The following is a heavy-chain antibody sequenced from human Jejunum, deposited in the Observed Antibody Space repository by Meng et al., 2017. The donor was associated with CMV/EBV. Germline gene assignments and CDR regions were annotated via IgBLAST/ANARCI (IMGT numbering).Heavy chain of an antibody. CDR1: GYTLTSYN. D-gene: IGHD3-16*01. J-gene: IGHJ5*02. Sequence: ASGYTLTSYNMPWVRQAPGQGPEWMGIINPSGGTTSYAQECQGRVTMTRDTSTSTVYMELSSLRSEDTAVYYCARDSGGGVNWFDPWGQGTLVTVSS. V-gene: IGHV1-46*01. CDR2: INPSGGTT. CDR3: ARDSGGGVNWFDP.